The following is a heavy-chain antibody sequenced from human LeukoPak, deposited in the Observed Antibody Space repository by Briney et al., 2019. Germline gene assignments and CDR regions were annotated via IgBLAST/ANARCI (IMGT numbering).Heavy chain of an antibody. V-gene: IGHV4-39*07. Sequence: SETLSLTCTVSGGSISSSSYYWGWIRQPPGKGLEWIGSIYYSGSTYYNPSLKSRVTISVDTSKNQFSLKLSSVTAADTAVYYCARGYGGSYFDYWGQGTLVTVSS. CDR2: IYYSGST. J-gene: IGHJ4*02. CDR3: ARGYGGSYFDY. D-gene: IGHD4-23*01. CDR1: GGSISSSSYY.